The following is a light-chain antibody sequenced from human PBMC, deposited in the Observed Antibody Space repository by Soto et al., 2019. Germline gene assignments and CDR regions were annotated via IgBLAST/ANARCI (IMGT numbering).Light chain of an antibody. V-gene: IGKV1-39*01. Sequence: DIQMTQSPSSLSAYVGDSVTITCRASQSISSYLNWYQQKPGKAPNFLIYGASSLQSGVPSSFSGSGSGTDFTLTISSLQPEDFATYNCQHSYSSPFTFGPGTKVDIK. J-gene: IGKJ3*01. CDR2: GAS. CDR1: QSISSY. CDR3: QHSYSSPFT.